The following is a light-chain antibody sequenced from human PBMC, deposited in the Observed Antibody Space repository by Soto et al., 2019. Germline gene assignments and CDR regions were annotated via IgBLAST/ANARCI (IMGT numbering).Light chain of an antibody. CDR3: RSHAGSYPVV. CDR1: SSDVGGYNY. CDR2: DVS. V-gene: IGLV2-11*01. J-gene: IGLJ2*01. Sequence: QSALTQPRSVSGSPGQSVAISCTGSSSDVGGYNYVSWYQQEPGKAPKPMIYDVSQRPPGVPDRFSGSKSGNTASLTISGLQAADEADYYCRSHAGSYPVVFGAGTKLTVL.